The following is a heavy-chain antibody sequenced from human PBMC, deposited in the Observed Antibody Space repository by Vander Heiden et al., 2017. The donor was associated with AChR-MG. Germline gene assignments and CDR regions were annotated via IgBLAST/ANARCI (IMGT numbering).Heavy chain of an antibody. CDR2: ISGSGGST. CDR3: AKARTNYYHVDY. Sequence: EVQLLESGGGLVQPGGSLRLSCAASGFTFSSYAMSWVRQAPGKGLEWVSAISGSGGSTYYADSVKGRFTISRDNSKNTLYLQMKRLRAEDTAVYYCAKARTNYYHVDYWGHGTLVTVSS. V-gene: IGHV3-23*01. D-gene: IGHD3-22*01. CDR1: GFTFSSYA. J-gene: IGHJ4*01.